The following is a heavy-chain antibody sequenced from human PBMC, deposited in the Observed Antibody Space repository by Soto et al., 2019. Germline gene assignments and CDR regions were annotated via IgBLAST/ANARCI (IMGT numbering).Heavy chain of an antibody. Sequence: SGPTLVNPTQTLTLTCTFSGFSLSTSGVGVGWIRQPPGKALEWLALIYWDDDKRYSPSLKSRLTITKDTSKNQVVLTMTNMDPVDTATYYCVHRIAAAGTDYYYYYGMDVWGQGTKVTVSS. D-gene: IGHD6-13*01. CDR1: GFSLSTSGVG. CDR3: VHRIAAAGTDYYYYYGMDV. J-gene: IGHJ6*02. CDR2: IYWDDDK. V-gene: IGHV2-5*02.